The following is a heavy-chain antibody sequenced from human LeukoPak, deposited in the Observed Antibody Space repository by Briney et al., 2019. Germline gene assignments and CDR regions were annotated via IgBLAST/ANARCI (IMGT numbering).Heavy chain of an antibody. Sequence: ASVKVSCKASGYTFTHCGINWMRQAPGQGLEWLGWISAYNGNTNYAQKLQDRVTMITDTSTNTAYMEVRGLRSDDTAVYYCARDGPYYEFWRGYNPWGQGTLVTVSS. J-gene: IGHJ5*02. CDR2: ISAYNGNT. CDR1: GYTFTHCG. V-gene: IGHV1-18*01. CDR3: ARDGPYYEFWRGYNP. D-gene: IGHD3-3*01.